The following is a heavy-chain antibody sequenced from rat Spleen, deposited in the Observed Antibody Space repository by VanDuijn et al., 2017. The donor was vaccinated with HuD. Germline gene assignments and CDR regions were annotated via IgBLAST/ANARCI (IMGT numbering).Heavy chain of an antibody. D-gene: IGHD1-9*01. CDR3: ARQLYYGYNNFDY. V-gene: IGHV2-64*01. Sequence: QVQLKETGPDLVQLTQTLSITCTVSGFSLTTFNIHWVRQPPGKGLEWLGAMWTGGGTAYNSAFKSRLSVSRDTSKCQIFLKMNSVQTDDTDKYFCARQLYYGYNNFDYWGQGLMVTVSS. CDR1: GFSLTTFN. J-gene: IGHJ2*01. CDR2: MWTGGGT.